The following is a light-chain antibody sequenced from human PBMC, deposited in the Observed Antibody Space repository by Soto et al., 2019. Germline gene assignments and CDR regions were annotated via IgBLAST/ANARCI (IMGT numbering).Light chain of an antibody. V-gene: IGLV4-69*01. J-gene: IGLJ3*02. CDR1: SGHSSYA. CDR2: LNSDGSQ. CDR3: QTWREV. Sequence: QPVLTQSPSASASLGASVKLTRTLSSGHSSYAIAWHQKHPEKGPRYLMRLNSDGSQSQGAGIPDRFSGSSSGAERYLPVSSLQSVDESDFCCQTWREVFGGGTKLTVL.